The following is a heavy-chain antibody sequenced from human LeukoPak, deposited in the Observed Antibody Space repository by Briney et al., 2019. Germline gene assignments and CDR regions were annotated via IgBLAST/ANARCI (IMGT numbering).Heavy chain of an antibody. CDR2: ISYDGSNK. D-gene: IGHD3-16*02. J-gene: IGHJ4*02. CDR3: ARAGPFGGVIAKGAFDY. V-gene: IGHV3-30*04. CDR1: GFTFSSYA. Sequence: GGSLRLSCAPSGFTFSSYAMHWVRQAPGKGLEWVAVISYDGSNKNYADSVKGRLTISRDNSKNTLYLQMNRLRAEDTAVYYCARAGPFGGVIAKGAFDYWGQGTLVTVSS.